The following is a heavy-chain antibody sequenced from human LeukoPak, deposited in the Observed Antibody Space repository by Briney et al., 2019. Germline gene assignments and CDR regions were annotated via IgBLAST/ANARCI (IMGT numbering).Heavy chain of an antibody. CDR1: GSTVSNKY. J-gene: IGHJ4*02. CDR3: ARSVWLSYFDN. D-gene: IGHD2-8*01. CDR2: IYSAGST. V-gene: IGHV3-66*01. Sequence: GGSLRLSCAASGSTVSNKYMNWVRQAPGKGLEWVSVIYSAGSTYYADSVQGRFTISRDNSKNTLYLQMNSLRGEDTAVYYCARSVWLSYFDNWGQGTLVTVSS.